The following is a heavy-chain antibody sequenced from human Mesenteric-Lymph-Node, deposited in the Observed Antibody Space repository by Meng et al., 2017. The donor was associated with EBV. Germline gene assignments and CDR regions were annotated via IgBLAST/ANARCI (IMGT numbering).Heavy chain of an antibody. D-gene: IGHD3-16*01. J-gene: IGHJ4*02. CDR1: GYNFPTYS. CDR2: INGLYGYT. V-gene: IGHV1-18*01. Sequence: VQVVQFGGGVKKPWASVKVSWNASGYNFPTYSVSWVRQAPGQGLEWMGWINGLYGYTNYGQKFQGRVTMTTDTSTNTAYMELRSLTSDDTAMYYCARDGGAGGAKGHWGQGTLVTVSS. CDR3: ARDGGAGGAKGH.